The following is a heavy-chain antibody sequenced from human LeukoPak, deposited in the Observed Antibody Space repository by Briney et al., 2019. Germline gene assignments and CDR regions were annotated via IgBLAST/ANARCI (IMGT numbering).Heavy chain of an antibody. CDR2: ITSTGATT. V-gene: IGHV3-23*01. D-gene: IGHD3-3*01. CDR3: AKDSIFSNYFDY. Sequence: GGSLRLSCAASGFTFSSYAMTWVRQAPRKGLEWVSAITSTGATTYYADSVKGRFTISRDNSRNTLYLQMNSLRAEDTAVYYCAKDSIFSNYFDYWGQGTLVTVSS. J-gene: IGHJ4*02. CDR1: GFTFSSYA.